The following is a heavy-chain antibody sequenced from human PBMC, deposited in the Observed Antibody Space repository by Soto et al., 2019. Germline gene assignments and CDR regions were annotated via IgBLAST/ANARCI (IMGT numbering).Heavy chain of an antibody. V-gene: IGHV3-48*03. CDR3: ARERYSSSWFDY. CDR2: ISSSGSTI. J-gene: IGHJ4*02. D-gene: IGHD6-13*01. Sequence: PGGSLRLSCAASGFTFSSYEMNWVRQAPGKGLEWVSYISSSGSTIYYADSVKGRFTISRDNAKNSLYLQMNSLRAEDTAVYYCARERYSSSWFDYWGQGTLVTVSS. CDR1: GFTFSSYE.